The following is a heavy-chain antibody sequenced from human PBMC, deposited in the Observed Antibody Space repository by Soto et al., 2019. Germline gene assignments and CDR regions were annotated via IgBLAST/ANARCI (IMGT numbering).Heavy chain of an antibody. D-gene: IGHD2-8*01. CDR2: IKQDGSEK. Sequence: GSLRLACAASVFTCSSYWMSWVRQAPGKGLEWVANIKQDGSEKYYVDSVKGRFTISRDNAKNSLYLQMNSLRAEDTAVYYCARDEIGYCTNGVCYSFFSDYYYGMDVWGQGTTVTVSS. V-gene: IGHV3-7*01. CDR1: VFTCSSYW. J-gene: IGHJ6*02. CDR3: ARDEIGYCTNGVCYSFFSDYYYGMDV.